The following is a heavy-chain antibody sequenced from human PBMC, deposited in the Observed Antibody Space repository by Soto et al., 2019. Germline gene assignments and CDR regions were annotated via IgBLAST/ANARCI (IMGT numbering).Heavy chain of an antibody. CDR2: ISPSGAST. CDR3: AKKVLVRGADS. CDR1: GFTFSSYA. V-gene: IGHV3-23*01. D-gene: IGHD3-10*02. Sequence: GGSLRLSCAASGFTFSSYAMTWVRQTPGQGLQYVSSISPSGASTFYADSVKGRFTISRDNSKNTLYLQMSSLKVDDTAVYYSAKKVLVRGADSWGQGTLVTVSS. J-gene: IGHJ4*02.